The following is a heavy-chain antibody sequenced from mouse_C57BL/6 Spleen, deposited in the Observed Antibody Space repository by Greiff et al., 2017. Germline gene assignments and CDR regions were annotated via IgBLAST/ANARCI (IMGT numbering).Heavy chain of an antibody. Sequence: QVQLKQPGAELVKPGASVKMSCKASGYTFTSYWITWVKQRPGQGLEWIGDIYPGSGSTNHNEKFKSKATLTVDTSSSTAYMQLSSLTSEDSAVYYCARRTMGSRTGYFDVWGTGTTVTVSS. J-gene: IGHJ1*03. CDR3: ARRTMGSRTGYFDV. CDR2: IYPGSGST. CDR1: GYTFTSYW. V-gene: IGHV1-55*01. D-gene: IGHD1-1*01.